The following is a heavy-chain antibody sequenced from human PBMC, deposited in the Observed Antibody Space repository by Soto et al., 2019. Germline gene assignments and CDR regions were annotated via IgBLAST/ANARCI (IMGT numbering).Heavy chain of an antibody. J-gene: IGHJ4*02. CDR2: INPFDGSR. V-gene: IGHV1-46*03. CDR1: GYIFTSYY. Sequence: ASVKVSCTASGYIFTSYYVHWARQAPGQGLEWMGWINPFDGSRMFAQSFQGRVTMTRDTSTSTVYMEVSSLRSEDTAVYYCSRVDPGETSPFDHWGQGTLVTVSS. CDR3: SRVDPGETSPFDH. D-gene: IGHD3-10*01.